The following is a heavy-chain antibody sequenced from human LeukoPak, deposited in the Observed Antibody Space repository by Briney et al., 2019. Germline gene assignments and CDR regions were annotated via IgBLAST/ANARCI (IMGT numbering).Heavy chain of an antibody. CDR1: GFTFSSYS. D-gene: IGHD2-15*01. CDR3: ARWWNAFDI. CDR2: IGSSSSTI. Sequence: GVSVRLSCAASGFTFSSYSMNWVRQAPGKGLEWVSYIGSSSSTIYYEDSVKGRFTISRDNAKYSLYLQMNSLRDEDTAVYYCARWWNAFDIWGQGTMVTVPS. V-gene: IGHV3-48*02. J-gene: IGHJ3*02.